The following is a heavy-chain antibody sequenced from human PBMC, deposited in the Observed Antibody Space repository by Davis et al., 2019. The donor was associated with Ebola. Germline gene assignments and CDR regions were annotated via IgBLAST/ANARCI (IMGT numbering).Heavy chain of an antibody. D-gene: IGHD2-21*01. V-gene: IGHV4-34*01. CDR3: ARRIAGGKYYFDT. CDR1: GGSFSGYY. CDR2: ISDSGTT. Sequence: ETLSLTCAVYGGSFSGYYWSWIRQPPGKGLEWIGEISDSGTTNYNPSLKSRVSISLDKSKYQVSLRVSSVIDADTAIYYCARRIAGGKYYFDTWGQGALVIVSS. J-gene: IGHJ4*02.